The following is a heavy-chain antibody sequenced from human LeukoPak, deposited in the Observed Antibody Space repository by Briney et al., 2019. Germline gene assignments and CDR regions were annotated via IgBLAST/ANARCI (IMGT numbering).Heavy chain of an antibody. D-gene: IGHD3-22*01. Sequence: ASVKVSCEASGYTFPIYGIAWVRQAPGQGLEWMGWIAAYHGDTSYAQKVQGRVTMTTDTSTGTAYLEMRSLRYDDTAVYYCARGGYYYDTPNYPFDFWGQGTLVTVSS. CDR2: IAAYHGDT. CDR1: GYTFPIYG. V-gene: IGHV1-18*01. CDR3: ARGGYYYDTPNYPFDF. J-gene: IGHJ4*02.